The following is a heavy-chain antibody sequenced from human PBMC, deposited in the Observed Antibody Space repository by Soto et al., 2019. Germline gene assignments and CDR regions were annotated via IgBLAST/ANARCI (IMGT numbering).Heavy chain of an antibody. V-gene: IGHV4-4*02. J-gene: IGHJ4*02. CDR1: GGSISSSNW. CDR2: ICQSGST. CDR3: ARVAVAGTRFDY. D-gene: IGHD6-19*01. Sequence: QVQLQESGQGLVKPSGNLSITCAVYGGSISSSNWWSWVCQPPGKGLALIGKICQSGSTNYNPSLKSRVTLSVDKSKNQFSQKRSSVTAAYTAVYYCARVAVAGTRFDYWGQGTLVTVSS.